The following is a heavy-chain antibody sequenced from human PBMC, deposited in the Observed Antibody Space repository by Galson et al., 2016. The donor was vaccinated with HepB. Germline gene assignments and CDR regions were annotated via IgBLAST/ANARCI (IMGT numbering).Heavy chain of an antibody. D-gene: IGHD3-16*01. Sequence: SLRLSCAASGFTFSTYSMDWVRQAPGKGLEWISYISTSSSTIYYADSAKGRFTISRDDATNSLYLQMNSLRDEDTAVYRCARVRCYTYRGDSGFRSFDYWGQGTLVTVSS. J-gene: IGHJ4*02. CDR2: ISTSSSTI. CDR1: GFTFSTYS. V-gene: IGHV3-48*02. CDR3: ARVRCYTYRGDSGFRSFDY.